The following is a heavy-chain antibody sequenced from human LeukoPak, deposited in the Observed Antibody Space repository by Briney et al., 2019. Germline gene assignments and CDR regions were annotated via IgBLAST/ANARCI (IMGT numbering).Heavy chain of an antibody. D-gene: IGHD1-26*01. CDR1: GGSISSSSYY. J-gene: IGHJ4*02. CDR2: IYYSGST. V-gene: IGHV4-39*01. Sequence: SETLSLTCTVSGGSISSSSYYWGWIRRPPGKGLEWIGSIYYSGSTYYNPSLKSRVTMSVDTSKNQFSLKLSSVTAADTAVYYCASPNGGSYFSFDYWGQGTLVTVSS. CDR3: ASPNGGSYFSFDY.